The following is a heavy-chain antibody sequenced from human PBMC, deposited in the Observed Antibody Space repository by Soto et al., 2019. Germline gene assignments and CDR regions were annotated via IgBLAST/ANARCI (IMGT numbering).Heavy chain of an antibody. CDR2: ISSASTSI. CDR1: GFTFSSYS. J-gene: IGHJ4*02. V-gene: IGHV3-21*01. CDR3: ARARGAATGYDDY. Sequence: EVQLVESGGGLVKPGGSLRLSCAASGFTFSSYSMNWVRQAPGKGLEWVSSISSASTSIYYADSVKVRFTISRDNTKNALYLQMNSLGAEDTAAYYCARARGAATGYDDYWGQGTLVTVSS. D-gene: IGHD2-15*01.